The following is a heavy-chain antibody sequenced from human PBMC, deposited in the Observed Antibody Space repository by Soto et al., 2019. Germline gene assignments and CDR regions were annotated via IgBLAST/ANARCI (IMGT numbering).Heavy chain of an antibody. D-gene: IGHD1-26*01. V-gene: IGHV3-30-3*01. J-gene: IGHJ4*02. CDR1: GFMFSSYA. Sequence: QVQLVESGGGVVQPGRSLRLSCAASGFMFSSYAMHWVRQAPGKGLEWVAVKTYDGSNKYYADSVKGRFTIARDNSKNTLYLKRNSLRAVDTAVYYCARAGGLLVDYWGQGTVVTVSS. CDR3: ARAGGLLVDY. CDR2: KTYDGSNK.